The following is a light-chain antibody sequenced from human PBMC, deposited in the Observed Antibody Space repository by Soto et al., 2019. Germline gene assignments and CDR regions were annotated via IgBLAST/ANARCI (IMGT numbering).Light chain of an antibody. Sequence: TQSPDTLSLSPVERATLSCTATQSVGSRSLGWYQQKPGQAPRLVVYGASTRATGGPARFSGSGSGTEFTLTISGLQSEDFAVYYCQQYSNWHPWTFGPGTKVDIK. CDR3: QQYSNWHPWT. J-gene: IGKJ1*01. CDR2: GAS. V-gene: IGKV3-15*01. CDR1: QSVGSR.